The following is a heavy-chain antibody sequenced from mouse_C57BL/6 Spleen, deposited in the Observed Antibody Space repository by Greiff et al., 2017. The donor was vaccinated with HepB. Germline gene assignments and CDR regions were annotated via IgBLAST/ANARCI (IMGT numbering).Heavy chain of an antibody. CDR3: TRSGDYGSSPD. Sequence: VQLVESGAELVRPGASVTLSCKASGYTFTDYEMHWVKQTPVHGLEWIGAIDPETGGTAYNQKFKGKAILTADKSSSTAYMELRSLTSEDSAVYYCTRSGDYGSSPDWGQGTTLTVSS. CDR2: IDPETGGT. V-gene: IGHV1-15*01. J-gene: IGHJ2*01. D-gene: IGHD1-1*01. CDR1: GYTFTDYE.